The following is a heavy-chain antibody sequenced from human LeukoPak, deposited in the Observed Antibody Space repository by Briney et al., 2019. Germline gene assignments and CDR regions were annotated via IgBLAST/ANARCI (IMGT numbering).Heavy chain of an antibody. V-gene: IGHV3-23*01. CDR1: GFTLSSYA. D-gene: IGHD5-12*01. Sequence: GGSLRLSCAASGFTLSSYAMSWVRQAPGKGLEWVSAISGSGGSTYYADSVKGRFTISRDNAKNSLHLQMNSLRPEDTAVYYCARDLRPYSGYDNLAFDIWGQGTMVTVSS. J-gene: IGHJ3*02. CDR3: ARDLRPYSGYDNLAFDI. CDR2: ISGSGGST.